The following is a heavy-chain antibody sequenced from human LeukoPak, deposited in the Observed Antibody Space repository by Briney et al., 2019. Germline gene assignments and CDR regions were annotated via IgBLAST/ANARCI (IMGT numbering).Heavy chain of an antibody. CDR1: GYTITSYY. J-gene: IGHJ4*02. V-gene: IGHV1-2*02. D-gene: IGHD3-16*01. CDR3: AREGDGVYIDY. Sequence: ASVKVSCRASGYTITSYYMHWVRQAPGQGLEWMGWINPNSGGTNYAQKFQGRVTMTRDTSTSTAYMELSRLRSDDTAVYYCAREGDGVYIDYWGQETLVTVSS. CDR2: INPNSGGT.